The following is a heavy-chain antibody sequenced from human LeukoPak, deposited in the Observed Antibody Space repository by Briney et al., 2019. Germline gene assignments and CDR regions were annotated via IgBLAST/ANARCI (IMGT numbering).Heavy chain of an antibody. D-gene: IGHD3-22*01. V-gene: IGHV3-33*01. J-gene: IGHJ6*04. CDR2: IWYDGSHK. CDR1: GFTLSTFG. CDR3: ARDRDFTTGYYYYGFDV. Sequence: PGRSLRLSCTASGFTLSTFGMHWVRQAPGKGLEWVALIWYDGSHKFYEDSVKGRFTISKDNSRNTLYLQMDSLRAEDTAMYYCARDRDFTTGYYYYGFDVWGKGTAVTVSS.